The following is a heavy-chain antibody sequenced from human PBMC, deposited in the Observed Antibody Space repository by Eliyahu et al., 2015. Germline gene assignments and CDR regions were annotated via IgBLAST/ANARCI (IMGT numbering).Heavy chain of an antibody. D-gene: IGHD3-3*01. CDR3: ARCDRGALRFLEWLSDDAFDI. Sequence: QLQLQESGPGLVKPSETLSLTCTVSGGXIXSSSYYXVWIXXPPGKGLEWIGSXYYSGSTYYNPSLKSRVTISVDTSKNQFSLKLSSVTAADTAVYYCARCDRGALRFLEWLSDDAFDIWGQGTMVTVSS. CDR2: XYYSGST. J-gene: IGHJ3*02. V-gene: IGHV4-39*01. CDR1: GGXIXSSSYY.